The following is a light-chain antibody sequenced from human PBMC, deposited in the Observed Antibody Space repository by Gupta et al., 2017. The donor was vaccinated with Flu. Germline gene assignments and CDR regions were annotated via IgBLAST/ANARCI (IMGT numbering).Light chain of an antibody. CDR1: DSIDSW. Sequence: DIQMTQSPSTLSASVGDRVTITCRASDSIDSWLAWYQKKPGKAPKPLIYKASNLESEVPFRFSGSGSGTEFSLTISGLQPDDFATYYCQQYVNDPWTFGQGTKVEIK. CDR3: QQYVNDPWT. V-gene: IGKV1-5*03. J-gene: IGKJ1*01. CDR2: KAS.